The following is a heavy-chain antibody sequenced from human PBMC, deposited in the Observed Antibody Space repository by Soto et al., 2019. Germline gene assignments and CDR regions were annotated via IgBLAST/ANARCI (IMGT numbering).Heavy chain of an antibody. J-gene: IGHJ4*02. CDR1: GFSLTPSGVG. CDR3: AHRVLRAVFGLVTTTAIYFDF. Sequence: QITLNESGPTVVKPTETLTLTCTFSGFSLTPSGVGVGCVRQSPGKAPERLAFIYWDDDKRYSTSLKSRLTIPKYTSKNQVVLTMANVDPADTANYYCAHRVLRAVFGLVTTTAIYFDFWGQGTPVVVSS. D-gene: IGHD3-3*01. V-gene: IGHV2-5*02. CDR2: IYWDDDK.